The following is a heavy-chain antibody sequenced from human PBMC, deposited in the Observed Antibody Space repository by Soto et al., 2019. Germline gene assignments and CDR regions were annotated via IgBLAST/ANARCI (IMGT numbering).Heavy chain of an antibody. CDR1: GGTFSSYA. Sequence: SVKVSCKASGGTFSSYAISWVRQAPGQGLEWMGGIIPIFGTANYAQKFQGRVTITADESTSTAYMELSSLRSEDTAVYYCARPNNRRYSGTPDYFAYWGQGTLVIVSS. J-gene: IGHJ4*02. V-gene: IGHV1-69*13. CDR3: ARPNNRRYSGTPDYFAY. CDR2: IIPIFGTA. D-gene: IGHD1-26*01.